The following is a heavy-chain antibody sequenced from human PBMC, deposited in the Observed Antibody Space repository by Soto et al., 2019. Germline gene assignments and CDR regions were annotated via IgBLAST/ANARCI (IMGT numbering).Heavy chain of an antibody. D-gene: IGHD4-17*01. CDR2: IIPILGIA. CDR3: ARTGDYVPYYYYYGMDV. Sequence: SVKVSCKASGGTFSSYTISWVRQAPGQGLEWMGRIIPILGIANYAQKFQGRVTITADESTSTAYMELSSLRSEDTAVYYCARTGDYVPYYYYYGMDVWGQGTTVTVSS. V-gene: IGHV1-69*02. CDR1: GGTFSSYT. J-gene: IGHJ6*02.